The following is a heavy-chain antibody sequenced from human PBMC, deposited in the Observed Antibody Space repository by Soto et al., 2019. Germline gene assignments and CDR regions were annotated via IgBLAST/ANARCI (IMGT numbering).Heavy chain of an antibody. CDR2: IGAYNGNT. V-gene: IGHV1-18*01. CDR3: ARCDSYGSHSGSGELFRYYGMDV. CDR1: GYTFTSYG. J-gene: IGHJ6*02. Sequence: ASVKVSCKASGYTFTSYGISWVRQAPGQGLEWMGWIGAYNGNTNYAQKLQGRVTMTTDTSTSTAYMELRSLRSDDTAVYYCARCDSYGSHSGSGELFRYYGMDVWGQGTTVTVSS. D-gene: IGHD3-10*01.